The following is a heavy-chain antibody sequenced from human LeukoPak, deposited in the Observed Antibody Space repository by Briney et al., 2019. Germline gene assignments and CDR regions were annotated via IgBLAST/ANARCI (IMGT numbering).Heavy chain of an antibody. J-gene: IGHJ4*02. CDR3: ARHIAPGYSSGWYFDY. CDR1: GYTFTNYW. Sequence: GESLKISCKGSGYTFTNYWIGWVRQMPGKGLEWMGTIYPGDSDIRYSPSFQGQVTISADKSISTAYLQWSSLKASDTAMYYCARHIAPGYSSGWYFDYWGQGTLVTVSS. D-gene: IGHD6-19*01. CDR2: IYPGDSDI. V-gene: IGHV5-51*01.